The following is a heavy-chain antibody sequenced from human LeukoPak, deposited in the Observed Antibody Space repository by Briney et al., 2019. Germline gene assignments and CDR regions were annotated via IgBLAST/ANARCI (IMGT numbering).Heavy chain of an antibody. V-gene: IGHV3-48*03. D-gene: IGHD4-11*01. CDR1: GFTFSSYE. J-gene: IGHJ5*02. Sequence: GGSLRLSCAASGFTFSSYEMNWVRQAPGKGLEWVSYISSSGSTIYYADSVKGLFTISRDNAKNSLYLQMNSLRAEDTAVYYCAREGTTQWFDPWGQGTLVTVSS. CDR2: ISSSGSTI. CDR3: AREGTTQWFDP.